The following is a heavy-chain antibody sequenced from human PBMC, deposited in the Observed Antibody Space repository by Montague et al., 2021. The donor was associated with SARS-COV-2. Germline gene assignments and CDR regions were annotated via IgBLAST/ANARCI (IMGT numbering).Heavy chain of an antibody. J-gene: IGHJ3*02. CDR3: AKDGEALAWGTFDI. CDR2: VDYSGLT. V-gene: IGHV4-39*07. Sequence: SETLSLTCTVSRDSISSHNYFWAWIRQPPGKGLEWIGSVDYSGLTFYNPSLESRVTISVDTSKKQFSLKVNSVTAADTAVYYCAKDGEALAWGTFDIWGKGTMVTVSS. CDR1: RDSISSHNYF. D-gene: IGHD3-10*01.